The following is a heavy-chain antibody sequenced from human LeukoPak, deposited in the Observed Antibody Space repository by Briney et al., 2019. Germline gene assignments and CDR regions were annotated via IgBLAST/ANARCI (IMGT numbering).Heavy chain of an antibody. CDR3: ARVGTIFGVVTELDTYGMDV. J-gene: IGHJ6*02. D-gene: IGHD3-3*01. CDR1: GYTFTSYD. Sequence: ASVKVSCKASGYTFTSYDINWVRQATGQGLEWMGWMNPNSGNTGYAQKFQGRVTMTRNTSISTAYMELSSLRSEDTAVYCCARVGTIFGVVTELDTYGMDVWGQGTTVTVSS. CDR2: MNPNSGNT. V-gene: IGHV1-8*01.